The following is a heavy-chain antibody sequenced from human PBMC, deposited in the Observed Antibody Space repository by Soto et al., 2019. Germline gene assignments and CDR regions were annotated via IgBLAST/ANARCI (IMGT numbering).Heavy chain of an antibody. CDR1: GFTXXXXX. CDR2: ISSSSSYI. CDR3: ARLTSYDSSGYYCY. J-gene: IGHJ4*02. Sequence: EVQLVESGGGLVKPGGSLRLSCAASGFTXXXXXXXXXXXXPGKGLEWVSSISSSSSYIYYAXXVKGRFTISRDNXXXSXXXXXXXXXXEXTXVYYXARLTSYDSSGYYCYWGQGTLVTVSS. D-gene: IGHD3-22*01. V-gene: IGHV3-21*01.